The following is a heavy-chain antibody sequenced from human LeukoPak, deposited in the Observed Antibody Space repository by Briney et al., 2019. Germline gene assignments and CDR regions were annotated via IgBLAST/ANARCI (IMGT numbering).Heavy chain of an antibody. V-gene: IGHV3-21*04. CDR2: ISSSSSYI. CDR3: ARGYCSVTSCYPYPFDY. D-gene: IGHD2-2*01. CDR1: GFTFSSYS. J-gene: IGHJ4*02. Sequence: GGSLRLSCAASGFTFSSYSMNWVRQAPGKGLEWVSSISSSSSYIYYADSVKGRFTISRDNAKNSLYLQMNSLRAEDTALYYCARGYCSVTSCYPYPFDYWGQGNLVTVSS.